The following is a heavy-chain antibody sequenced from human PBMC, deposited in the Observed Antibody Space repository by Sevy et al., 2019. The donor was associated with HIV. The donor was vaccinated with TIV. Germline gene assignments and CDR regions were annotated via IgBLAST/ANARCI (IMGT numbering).Heavy chain of an antibody. CDR3: ARADSIAVAGTLDY. CDR2: IYYSGST. J-gene: IGHJ4*02. Sequence: SENLSLTCTVSGGSVSSGSYYWSWIRQPPGKGLEWIGYIYYSGSTNYNPSRKSRVTISVDTSKNQFSLKLSSVTAADTAVYYCARADSIAVAGTLDYWGQGTLVSVSS. V-gene: IGHV4-61*01. CDR1: GGSVSSGSYY. D-gene: IGHD6-19*01.